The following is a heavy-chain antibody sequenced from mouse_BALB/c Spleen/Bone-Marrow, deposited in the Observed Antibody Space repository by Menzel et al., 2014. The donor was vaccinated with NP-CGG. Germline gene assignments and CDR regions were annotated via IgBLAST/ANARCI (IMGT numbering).Heavy chain of an antibody. Sequence: VQLVESGPGLVAPSQSLSITCTVSGFSLTDYGVSWIRQLPGKGLEWLGVIWGVGTTYYNSALKSRLSISKDNSKSQVFLKMNSRQTDYTAMCYGAKIYYDFDGFAHWGQGTLVTVSA. CDR2: IWGVGTT. CDR1: GFSLTDYG. D-gene: IGHD2-4*01. J-gene: IGHJ3*01. V-gene: IGHV2-6-5*01. CDR3: AKIYYDFDGFAH.